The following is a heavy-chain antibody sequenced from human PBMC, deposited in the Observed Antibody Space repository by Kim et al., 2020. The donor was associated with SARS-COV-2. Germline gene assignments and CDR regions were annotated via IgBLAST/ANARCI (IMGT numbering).Heavy chain of an antibody. J-gene: IGHJ5*02. V-gene: IGHV3-30*18. Sequence: GGSLRLSCAASGFTFSSYGMHWVRQAPGKGLEWVAVISYDGSNKYYADSVKGRFTISRDNSKNTLYLQMNSLRAEDTAVYYCAKDLFGSSSWFDPWGQGTLVTVSS. CDR1: GFTFSSYG. D-gene: IGHD6-13*01. CDR3: AKDLFGSSSWFDP. CDR2: ISYDGSNK.